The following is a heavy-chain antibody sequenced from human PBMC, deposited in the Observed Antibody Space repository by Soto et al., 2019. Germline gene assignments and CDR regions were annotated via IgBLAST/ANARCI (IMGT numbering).Heavy chain of an antibody. CDR2: INCNSGDT. D-gene: IGHD3-3*01. Sequence: WALVTVSSKPSGHTFSAYYMHWERQAPGHGLGRMGWINCNSGDTKHAQKFQAKVIRTKDMSIRTVYMEVSRLRCDDTAVYYCARALVRLLEWVPDDYNYTMDVWVQGTTVTVSS. CDR3: ARALVRLLEWVPDDYNYTMDV. CDR1: GHTFSAYY. V-gene: IGHV1-2*02. J-gene: IGHJ6*02.